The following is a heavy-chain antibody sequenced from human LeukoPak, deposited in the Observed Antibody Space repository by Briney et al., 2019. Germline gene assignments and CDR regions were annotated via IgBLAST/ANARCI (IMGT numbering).Heavy chain of an antibody. V-gene: IGHV3-23*01. CDR2: ISAAGVT. CDR3: GKANDDYYFDY. CDR1: GFTLSNYA. J-gene: IGHJ4*02. Sequence: PGGSLRLSRAASGFTLSNYAMNWVRQAPGQGLEWVSVISAAGVTYYADSLKGRFTISRDNSKNTLYLQMDSLRVEDTAVYYCGKANDDYYFDYWGQGTLVTVSS. D-gene: IGHD1-1*01.